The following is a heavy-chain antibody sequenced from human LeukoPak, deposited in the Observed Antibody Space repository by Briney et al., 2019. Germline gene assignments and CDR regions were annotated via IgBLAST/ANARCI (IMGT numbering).Heavy chain of an antibody. CDR3: ARWTSGI. J-gene: IGHJ4*02. D-gene: IGHD1-26*01. CDR1: GDSINSGSYH. CDR2: IQHSGNT. V-gene: IGHV4-39*01. Sequence: PSETLSLTCTVSGDSINSGSYHWGWIRQPPGKGLEWIGSIQHSGNTYYNPSLKSRLTISVDTSKNQFSLNLSSVTAADTAVYYCARWTSGIWGQGTLVTVSS.